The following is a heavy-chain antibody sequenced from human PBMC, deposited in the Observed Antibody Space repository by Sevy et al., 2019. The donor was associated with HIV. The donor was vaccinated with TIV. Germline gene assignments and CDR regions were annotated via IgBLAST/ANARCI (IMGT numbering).Heavy chain of an antibody. CDR1: GFTFNTHA. V-gene: IGHV3-23*01. CDR3: AKALNPALESMLEVNLRSLKGFDV. J-gene: IGHJ3*01. Sequence: GGSLRVSCAASGFTFNTHAMNWVRQAPGKGLEWVSVISGPGYGTNYADSVKGRFTISRDNSKNTLFLQMNSLRDDDTAVYYCAKALNPALESMLEVNLRSLKGFDVRGQGTMVTVSS. CDR2: ISGPGYGT. D-gene: IGHD3-22*01.